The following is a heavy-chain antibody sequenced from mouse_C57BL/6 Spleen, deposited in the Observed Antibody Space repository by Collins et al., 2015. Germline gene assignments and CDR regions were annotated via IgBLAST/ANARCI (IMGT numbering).Heavy chain of an antibody. CDR3: ATLGDY. Sequence: GGSLKLSCAASGFTFSSYGMSWVRQTPDKRLEWAATISSGGSYTYYPDSVKGRFTISRDNAKNTLYLQMSSLKSEDTAMYYCATLGDYWGQGTTLTVSS. V-gene: IGHV5-6*01. CDR1: GFTFSSYG. D-gene: IGHD3-3*01. CDR2: ISSGGSYT. J-gene: IGHJ2*01.